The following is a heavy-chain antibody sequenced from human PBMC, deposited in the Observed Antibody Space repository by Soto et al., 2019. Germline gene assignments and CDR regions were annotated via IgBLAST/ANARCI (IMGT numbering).Heavy chain of an antibody. V-gene: IGHV1-18*01. CDR3: ARAAVGATHYYYYYGMDV. CDR1: GYTFTSYG. D-gene: IGHD1-26*01. J-gene: IGHJ6*02. CDR2: ISAYNGNT. Sequence: GASVKVSCKASGYTFTSYGISWVRQAPGQGLEWMGWISAYNGNTNYAQKLQGRVTMTTDTSTSTAYMELRSLRSDGTAVYYCARAAVGATHYYYYYGMDVWGQGTTVTVSS.